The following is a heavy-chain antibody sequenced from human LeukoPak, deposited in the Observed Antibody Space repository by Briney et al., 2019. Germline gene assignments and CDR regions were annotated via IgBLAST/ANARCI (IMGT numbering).Heavy chain of an antibody. V-gene: IGHV1-8*01. D-gene: IGHD4-17*01. Sequence: GASVKVSCKASGYTFTSYDINWVRQATGQGLEWMGWMNPNSGNTGYAQKFQGRVTMTRNTSISTAYMELSSLRSEDTAVYYCARDRWTTVTTNWFDPWGQGTLVTVSS. J-gene: IGHJ5*02. CDR1: GYTFTSYD. CDR3: ARDRWTTVTTNWFDP. CDR2: MNPNSGNT.